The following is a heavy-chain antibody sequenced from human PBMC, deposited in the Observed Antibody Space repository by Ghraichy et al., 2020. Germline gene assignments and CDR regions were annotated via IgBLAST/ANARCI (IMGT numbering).Heavy chain of an antibody. Sequence: GESLNISCAASGFIFSDHYIDWVRQGPGKGLEWVGRIRYKASSYTTEYAASVRGRFIVSRDDPMNSAYLQMNSLKFEDTAVYYCVRSTVGWGAFDNWGQGTLVTVSS. V-gene: IGHV3-72*01. CDR1: GFIFSDHY. J-gene: IGHJ4*02. D-gene: IGHD3-10*01. CDR2: IRYKASSYTT. CDR3: VRSTVGWGAFDN.